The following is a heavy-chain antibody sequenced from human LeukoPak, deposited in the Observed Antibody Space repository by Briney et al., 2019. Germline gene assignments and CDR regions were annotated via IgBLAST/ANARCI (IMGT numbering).Heavy chain of an antibody. D-gene: IGHD6-13*01. CDR1: GFIVSSNY. V-gene: IGHV3-53*01. CDR2: IYSGGST. CDR3: ARGSSSRVPYYGMDV. Sequence: PGGSLRLSCAASGFIVSSNYMSWVRQAPGKGLEWVSVIYSGGSTYYADSVEGRFTISRDNSKNTLYLQMNSLRAEDTAVYYCARGSSSRVPYYGMDVWGQGTTVTVSS. J-gene: IGHJ6*02.